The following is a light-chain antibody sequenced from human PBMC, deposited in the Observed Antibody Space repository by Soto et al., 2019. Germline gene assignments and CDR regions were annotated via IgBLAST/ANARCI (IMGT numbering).Light chain of an antibody. V-gene: IGKV3-15*01. CDR2: AAS. CDR1: QSVSSN. J-gene: IGKJ1*01. Sequence: EIVMTQSPATLSVSPGERATLSCRASQSVSSNLAWYQQKPGQAPRLLIYAASTRATGIPARFSGSGSGTEFTLTIRSLQSEDFAVYYCQHYNNWPPWTFGRGTKVEI. CDR3: QHYNNWPPWT.